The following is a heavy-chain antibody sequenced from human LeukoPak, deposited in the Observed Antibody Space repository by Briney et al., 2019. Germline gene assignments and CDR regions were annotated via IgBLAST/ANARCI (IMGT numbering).Heavy chain of an antibody. J-gene: IGHJ4*02. CDR3: AREAYNWNYGRVDY. Sequence: ASVKVSCKASGYTFTSYGISWVRQAPGQGLEWMGWISDYNGNTNYAQKLQGRVTMTRDTSTSTVYMELSSLRSEDTAVYYCAREAYNWNYGRVDYWGQGTLVTVSS. V-gene: IGHV1-18*04. CDR1: GYTFTSYG. CDR2: ISDYNGNT. D-gene: IGHD1-7*01.